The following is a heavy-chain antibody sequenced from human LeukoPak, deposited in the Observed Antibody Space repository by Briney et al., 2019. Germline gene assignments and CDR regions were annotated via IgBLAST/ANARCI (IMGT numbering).Heavy chain of an antibody. Sequence: PGGSLRLSCAASGFTFSSYSMNWVRQAPGKGLEWVSSISSSSSYIYYADSVKGRFTISRDNAKNSLYLQMNSLRAEDTAVYCCARDLRVAYGSGSYNFDYWGQGTLVTVSS. V-gene: IGHV3-21*01. J-gene: IGHJ4*02. CDR3: ARDLRVAYGSGSYNFDY. D-gene: IGHD3-10*01. CDR1: GFTFSSYS. CDR2: ISSSSSYI.